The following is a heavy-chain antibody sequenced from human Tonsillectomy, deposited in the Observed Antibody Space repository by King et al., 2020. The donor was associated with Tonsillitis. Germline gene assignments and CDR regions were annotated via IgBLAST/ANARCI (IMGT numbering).Heavy chain of an antibody. Sequence: VQLVESGGGVVQPGRSLRLSCAASGFTFSSYGMHWVRQAPGKGLEWVAVISYDGSNKYYADSVKGRFTISRDNSKNTLYLQMNSLRAEDTAVYYCAKGGFLEWLWFNDYGMDVWGQGTTVTVSS. CDR3: AKGGFLEWLWFNDYGMDV. J-gene: IGHJ6*02. V-gene: IGHV3-30*18. CDR2: ISYDGSNK. D-gene: IGHD3-3*01. CDR1: GFTFSSYG.